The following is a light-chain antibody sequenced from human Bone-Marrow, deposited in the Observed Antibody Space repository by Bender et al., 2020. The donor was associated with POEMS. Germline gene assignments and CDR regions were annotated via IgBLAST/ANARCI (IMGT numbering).Light chain of an antibody. CDR2: QDT. V-gene: IGLV3-1*01. Sequence: SYELTQPPSVSVSPGQTATITCSGDRLGEKYASWYQQKPGQSPVVVIYQDTKRPSGIPERFSGSTSGNTASLTISGTQTMDEADYYCQSWGSNTAVFGGGTKLTVL. J-gene: IGLJ2*01. CDR3: QSWGSNTAV. CDR1: RLGEKY.